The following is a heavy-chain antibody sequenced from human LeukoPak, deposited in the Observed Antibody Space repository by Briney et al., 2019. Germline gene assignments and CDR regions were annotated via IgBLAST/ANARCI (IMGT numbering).Heavy chain of an antibody. J-gene: IGHJ4*02. D-gene: IGHD5-18*01. V-gene: IGHV4-4*07. Sequence: SETLSLTCAVSGYSISSSYYWSWIRQPAGKGLEWIGRIYTSGSTNYNPSLKSRVTMSVDTSKNQFSLKLSSVTAADTAVYYCARGSRGYSYGLDYWGQGTLVTVSS. CDR3: ARGSRGYSYGLDY. CDR2: IYTSGST. CDR1: GYSISSSYY.